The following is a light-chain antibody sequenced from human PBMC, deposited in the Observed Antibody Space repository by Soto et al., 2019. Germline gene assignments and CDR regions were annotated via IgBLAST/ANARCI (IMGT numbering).Light chain of an antibody. Sequence: SVLTQPPSVSGAPGQRVTISCTGSSSNIGAGFDVHWYQQLPGTAPKLLIFRNVYRPSGVPDRFSGSKSATSHSLAISGLQTEDEADYYCQSYDSSLSDVVFGGGTQLTVL. CDR1: SSNIGAGFD. J-gene: IGLJ2*01. V-gene: IGLV1-40*01. CDR3: QSYDSSLSDVV. CDR2: RNV.